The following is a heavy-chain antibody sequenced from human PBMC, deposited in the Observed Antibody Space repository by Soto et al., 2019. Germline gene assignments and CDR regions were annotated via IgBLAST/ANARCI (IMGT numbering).Heavy chain of an antibody. Sequence: ASVKVSCKASGYTFTSYCISWVRQAPGQGLEWMGWISAYNGNTNYAQKLQGRVTMTTDTSTSTAYMELRSLRSDDTAVYYCARVERYFDWFHFDYWGQGTLVTVSS. V-gene: IGHV1-18*01. CDR3: ARVERYFDWFHFDY. J-gene: IGHJ4*02. D-gene: IGHD3-9*01. CDR2: ISAYNGNT. CDR1: GYTFTSYC.